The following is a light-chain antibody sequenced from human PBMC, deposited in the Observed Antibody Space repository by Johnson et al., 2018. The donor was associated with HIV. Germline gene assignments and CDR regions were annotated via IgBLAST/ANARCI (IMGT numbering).Light chain of an antibody. CDR2: DND. CDR1: SSNIGNNY. V-gene: IGLV1-51*01. Sequence: QSVLTQPPSVSAAPGQKVTISCSGSSSNIGNNYVSWYQHLPGTAPKLLIYDNDKRPSGIPDRFSGSRSGTSATLGITGLQTGDEADYYCGAWDSGPTAGVFGTGTKVTVL. J-gene: IGLJ1*01. CDR3: GAWDSGPTAGV.